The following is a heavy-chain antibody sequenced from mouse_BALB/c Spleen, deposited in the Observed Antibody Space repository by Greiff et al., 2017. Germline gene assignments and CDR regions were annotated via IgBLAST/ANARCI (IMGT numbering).Heavy chain of an antibody. Sequence: EESGPGLVKPSQSLSLTCSVTGYSITSGYYWNWIRQFPGNKLEWMGYISYDGSNNYNPSLKNRISITRDTSKNQFFLKLNSVTTEDTATYYCARDYYGSVFAYWGQGTLVTVSA. D-gene: IGHD1-1*01. J-gene: IGHJ3*01. CDR2: ISYDGSN. CDR1: GYSITSGYY. CDR3: ARDYYGSVFAY. V-gene: IGHV3-6*02.